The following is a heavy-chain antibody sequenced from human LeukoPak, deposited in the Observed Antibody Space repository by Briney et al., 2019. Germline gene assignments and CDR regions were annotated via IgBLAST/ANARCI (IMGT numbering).Heavy chain of an antibody. D-gene: IGHD3-10*01. CDR2: IYYSGST. J-gene: IGHJ5*02. CDR3: ARQSLGPSRSGTSNIWFDP. Sequence: PSETLSLTCTVSGGSISSYYWSWIRQPPGKGLEWIGYIYYSGSTNYNPSLKSRVTISVDTSKNQFSLKLSSVTAADTAVYYCARQSLGPSRSGTSNIWFDPWGQGTLVTVSS. CDR1: GGSISSYY. V-gene: IGHV4-59*01.